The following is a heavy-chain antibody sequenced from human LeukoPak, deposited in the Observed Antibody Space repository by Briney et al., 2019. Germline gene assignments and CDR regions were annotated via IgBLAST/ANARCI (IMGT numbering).Heavy chain of an antibody. CDR3: ARGFSQGQQLTLGY. CDR1: GFTFSSYA. V-gene: IGHV3-23*01. CDR2: ISGSGGST. D-gene: IGHD6-13*01. J-gene: IGHJ4*02. Sequence: QPGGSLRLSCAASGFTFSSYAMSWVRQAPGKGLEWVSAISGSGGSTYYADSVKGRFTISRDNSKNTLYLQMNSLRAEDTAMYYCARGFSQGQQLTLGYWGQGTLVTVSS.